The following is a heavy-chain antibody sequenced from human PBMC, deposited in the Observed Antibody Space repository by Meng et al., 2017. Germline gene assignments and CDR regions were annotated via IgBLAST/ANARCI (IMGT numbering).Heavy chain of an antibody. Sequence: QVQLVPSGAEVKKPGSSVKVSCKASGGTFSSYAISWGRQAPGQGLEWMGRINPNGGGTNYAQKFQGRVTMTRDTSISTAYMELSRLISDDTAVYYCARDSATGDFWGQGTLVTVSS. J-gene: IGHJ4*02. CDR2: INPNGGGT. CDR1: GGTFSSYA. V-gene: IGHV1-2*06. CDR3: ARDSATGDF. D-gene: IGHD5-12*01.